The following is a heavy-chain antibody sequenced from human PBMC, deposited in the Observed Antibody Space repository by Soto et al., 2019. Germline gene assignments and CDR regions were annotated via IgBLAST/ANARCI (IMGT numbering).Heavy chain of an antibody. J-gene: IGHJ6*02. D-gene: IGHD2-15*01. V-gene: IGHV1-24*01. CDR2: FDPEDGET. CDR1: GYTLTEFY. Sequence: APVKVSCKVSGYTLTEFYMHWVRQAPGQGLEWMGGFDPEDGETIYAQKFQGRVTMTEDTSTDTAYVELSSLRSEDTAVYYCASGCSGGSCYSTKSYYYGMDVWGQGTTVTVSS. CDR3: ASGCSGGSCYSTKSYYYGMDV.